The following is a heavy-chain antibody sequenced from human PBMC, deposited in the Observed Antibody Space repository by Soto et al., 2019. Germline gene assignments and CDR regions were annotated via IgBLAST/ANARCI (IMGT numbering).Heavy chain of an antibody. Sequence: SVKVSCKASGYTFTSYGINWVRQAPGRGLEWMGWINPGNGNTKYSQQFQGRVIIDRDTAASTAYMELSSLRSQDTAVYSCARGGYFDSSNYLAYWGLGTLVTVSS. V-gene: IGHV1-3*01. CDR2: INPGNGNT. D-gene: IGHD3-22*01. J-gene: IGHJ4*02. CDR3: ARGGYFDSSNYLAY. CDR1: GYTFTSYG.